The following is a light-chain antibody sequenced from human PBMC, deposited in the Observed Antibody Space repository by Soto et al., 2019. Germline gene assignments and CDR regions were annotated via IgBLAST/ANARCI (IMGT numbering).Light chain of an antibody. CDR3: NSYTPTSTVV. V-gene: IGLV2-14*01. J-gene: IGLJ3*02. Sequence: QSVLTQPASVSGSPGQSITISCTGTSSDVGGYNYVSWYQQHPGKAPKLMIYDVSNRPSGVSNRFSASKSGNTASLTISGLQAEDEADYYCNSYTPTSTVVFGGGTKLTVL. CDR1: SSDVGGYNY. CDR2: DVS.